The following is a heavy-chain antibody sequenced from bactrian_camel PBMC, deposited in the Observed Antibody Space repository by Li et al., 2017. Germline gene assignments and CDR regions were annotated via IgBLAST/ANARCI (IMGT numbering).Heavy chain of an antibody. D-gene: IGHD3*01. CDR3: AAEPRGSAS. CDR1: GFIFSSAY. Sequence: HVQLVESGGGLVQPGGSLRLSCAASGFIFSSAYIRWVRQAPGKGLEWVSSMVSDGYRTHYADSVKGRFTISGDNAKNTLYLLMNSLKPEDTAVYHCAAEPRGSASWGQGTQVTVS. J-gene: IGHJ6*01. V-gene: IGHV3-2*01. CDR2: MVSDGYRT.